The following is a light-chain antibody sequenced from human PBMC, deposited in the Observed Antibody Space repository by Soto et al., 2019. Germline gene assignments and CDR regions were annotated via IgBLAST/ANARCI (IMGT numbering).Light chain of an antibody. CDR2: AAS. CDR3: QQGYT. J-gene: IGKJ5*01. CDR1: QTITNY. Sequence: DIQMTQSPSSLSASIGDRVTITCRASQTITNYLNWYQLKPGKAPKVLIYAASRLQSGVPSRFSGSGSGTDFTLTISSLQPEDFATYFCQQGYTFGQGTRLEMK. V-gene: IGKV1-39*01.